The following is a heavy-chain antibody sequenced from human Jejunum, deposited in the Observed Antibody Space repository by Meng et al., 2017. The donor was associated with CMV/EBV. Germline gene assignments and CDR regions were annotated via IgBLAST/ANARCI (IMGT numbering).Heavy chain of an antibody. D-gene: IGHD6-6*01. V-gene: IGHV1-2*02. J-gene: IGHJ6*02. CDR2: INPDSGGT. Sequence: WVRQAPGQGLEWMGWINPDSGGTNYAQKFQGRVTMTRDTSISTAYMDLSRLRSDDTAVYYCARDLVARGAARPTFGFYYYYGLDVWGQGTTVTVSS. CDR3: ARDLVARGAARPTFGFYYYYGLDV.